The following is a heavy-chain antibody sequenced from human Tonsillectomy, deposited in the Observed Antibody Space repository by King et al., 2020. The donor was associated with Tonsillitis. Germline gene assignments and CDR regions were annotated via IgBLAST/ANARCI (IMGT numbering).Heavy chain of an antibody. V-gene: IGHV4-59*01. J-gene: IGHJ4*02. CDR3: ARVAGTYGGFGELYFDY. D-gene: IGHD3-10*01. CDR1: GGSISTYY. CDR2: IYYSEST. Sequence: HVQLQESGPGLVKPSETLSLTCTVSGGSISTYYWSWIRQTPGKGLEWIGYIYYSESTNYNPSLKSRVTISLDTSKNQFSLKLSSVTAADTGVYYCARVAGTYGGFGELYFDYWGQGTLVTVSS.